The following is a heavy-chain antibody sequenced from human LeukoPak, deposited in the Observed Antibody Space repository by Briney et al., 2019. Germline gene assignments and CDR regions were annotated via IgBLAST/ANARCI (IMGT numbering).Heavy chain of an antibody. CDR2: IIPILGIA. D-gene: IGHD3-10*01. CDR1: GGTFSSYA. J-gene: IGHJ4*02. Sequence: ASVKVSCKASGGTFSSYAISWVRQAPGQGLERMGRIIPILGIANYAQKFQGRVTITADKSTSTAYMELSSLRSEDTAVYYCARSYYGSGSYYLWGQGTLVTVSS. CDR3: ARSYYGSGSYYL. V-gene: IGHV1-69*04.